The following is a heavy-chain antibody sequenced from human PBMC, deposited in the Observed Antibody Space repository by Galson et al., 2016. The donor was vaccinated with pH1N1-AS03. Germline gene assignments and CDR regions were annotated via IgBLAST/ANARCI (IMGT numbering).Heavy chain of an antibody. J-gene: IGHJ3*02. V-gene: IGHV1-18*04. CDR2: ITAYNGNS. Sequence: SVKVSCKASGYTFSSYGISWVRQAPGQGLEWMGWITAYNGNSNYAQKLQGRLTMTTDTSTSTAYMELRSLRSDDTAVYYCATDQGSVRTTRAFAIWGQGTTFTVSS. D-gene: IGHD1-26*01. CDR3: ATDQGSVRTTRAFAI. CDR1: GYTFSSYG.